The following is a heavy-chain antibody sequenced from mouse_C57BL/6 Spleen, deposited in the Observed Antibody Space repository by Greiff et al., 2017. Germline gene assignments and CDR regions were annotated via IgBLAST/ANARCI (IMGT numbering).Heavy chain of an antibody. J-gene: IGHJ2*01. Sequence: QVQLQQSGAEFVKPGASVKLSCKASGYTFTSYWMHWVKQKPGRGLEWIGRINPNSGGTKYNEKFKSKVTLTVDKPSSTAYMHLRSLTSEDSAVYYCAEGYYGYWGQGTTLTVSS. V-gene: IGHV1-72*01. CDR2: INPNSGGT. CDR1: GYTFTSYW. CDR3: AEGYYGY. D-gene: IGHD1-1*01.